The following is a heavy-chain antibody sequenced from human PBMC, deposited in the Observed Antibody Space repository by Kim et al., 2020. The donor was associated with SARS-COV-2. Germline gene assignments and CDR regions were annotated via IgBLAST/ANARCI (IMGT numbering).Heavy chain of an antibody. Sequence: PALKSRVTISVDTSKNQFSLKLSSVTAADTAVYYCARATRYSSYREYFQHWGQGTLVTVSS. CDR3: ARATRYSSYREYFQH. J-gene: IGHJ1*01. V-gene: IGHV4-34*01. D-gene: IGHD6-13*01.